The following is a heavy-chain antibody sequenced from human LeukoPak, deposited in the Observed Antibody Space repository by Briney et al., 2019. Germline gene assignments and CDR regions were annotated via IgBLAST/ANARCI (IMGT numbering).Heavy chain of an antibody. Sequence: GGSLRLSCAASGFTFSSYWMSWVRQAPGKGLEWVANIKKDGSEKQYVDSVKGRFTISRDNAKNSLYLQMNSLRVEDTAVYYCARDPVQDFDHWGQGTLVTVSS. CDR1: GFTFSSYW. V-gene: IGHV3-7*01. CDR2: IKKDGSEK. J-gene: IGHJ4*02. CDR3: ARDPVQDFDH.